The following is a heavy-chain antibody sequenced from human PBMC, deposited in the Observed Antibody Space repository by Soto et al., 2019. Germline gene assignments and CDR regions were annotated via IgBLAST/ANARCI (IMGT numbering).Heavy chain of an antibody. J-gene: IGHJ6*02. D-gene: IGHD4-4*01. CDR3: ASRAVTTYYYYYGMDV. V-gene: IGHV1-69*13. CDR1: GGTFSSYA. Sequence: SVKVSCKASGGTFSSYAISWVRQAPGQGLEWMGGIIPIFGTANYAQKFQGRVTITADESTSTAYMELSSLRSEDTAVYYCASRAVTTYYYYYGMDVWGQGTTVTVSS. CDR2: IIPIFGTA.